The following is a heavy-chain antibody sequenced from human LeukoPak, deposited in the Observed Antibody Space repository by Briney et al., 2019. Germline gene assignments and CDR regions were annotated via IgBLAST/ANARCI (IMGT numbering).Heavy chain of an antibody. V-gene: IGHV3-21*01. CDR3: ARGCGSASCPYFFDN. J-gene: IGHJ4*02. Sequence: PGGSLRLSCSASGLTFSRYAMTWVRQAPGKGLEWVSSIHAGGDFTYYADSVRGRFTVSRDNAWNSLYLQMDSLRAEDTAVYYCARGCGSASCPYFFDNWGQGTLVTVSS. CDR1: GLTFSRYA. D-gene: IGHD2-2*01. CDR2: IHAGGDFT.